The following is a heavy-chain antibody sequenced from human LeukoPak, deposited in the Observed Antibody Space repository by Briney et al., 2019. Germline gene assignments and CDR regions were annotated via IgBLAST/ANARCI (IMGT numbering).Heavy chain of an antibody. J-gene: IGHJ4*02. V-gene: IGHV5-51*01. CDR1: VYSFTSYW. CDR3: ATAVSGYSSGWYGGGFDY. Sequence: GESLKISCKGSVYSFTSYWIGWVRQMPGKGLGWMGIIYPGDSDTRYSPSFQGQVTISADKSISTAYLQWSSLKASDTAMYYCATAVSGYSSGWYGGGFDYWGQGTLVTVSS. CDR2: IYPGDSDT. D-gene: IGHD6-19*01.